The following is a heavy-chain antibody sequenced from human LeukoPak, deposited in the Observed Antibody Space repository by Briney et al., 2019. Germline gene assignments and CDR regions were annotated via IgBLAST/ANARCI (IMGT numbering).Heavy chain of an antibody. CDR3: ARALTGTGFDH. CDR2: ISSSGSTI. D-gene: IGHD3-9*01. J-gene: IGHJ4*02. CDR1: GFTFSDYY. V-gene: IGHV3-11*01. Sequence: GGSLRLSCVASGFTFSDYYMSWIRQAPGKGLEWVSYISSSGSTIYYADSVKGRFTISRDNAKNSLYLHINSLRAEDTAVYYCARALTGTGFDHWGQGTLVTVSS.